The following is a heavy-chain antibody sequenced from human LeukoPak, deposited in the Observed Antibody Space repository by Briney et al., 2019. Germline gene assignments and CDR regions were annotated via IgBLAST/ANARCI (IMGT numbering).Heavy chain of an antibody. CDR3: AKSGSSSWYSFLFDY. D-gene: IGHD6-13*01. J-gene: IGHJ4*02. CDR2: IRYDGSNK. V-gene: IGHV3-30*02. Sequence: PGGSLRLSCAASGFTFSSYGMHWVRQAPGKGLEWVAFIRYDGSNKYYADSVKGRFTISRDNSKNTLYLQMNSLRAEDTAVYYCAKSGSSSWYSFLFDYWGQGTLVTVSS. CDR1: GFTFSSYG.